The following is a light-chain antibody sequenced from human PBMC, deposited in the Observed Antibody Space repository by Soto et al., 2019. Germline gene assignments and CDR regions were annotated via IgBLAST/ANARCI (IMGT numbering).Light chain of an antibody. Sequence: QSALTQPAAVSGSPGQSITISCTGSRNDIGAYKYVSWYQQYPGKAPKLIIFEVSNRPSGVSNRFSGSKSGNTASLTIAGLQAEDEADYHCSSYTTGSTLYVFGGGTKVTVL. CDR2: EVS. CDR1: RNDIGAYKY. CDR3: SSYTTGSTLYV. J-gene: IGLJ1*01. V-gene: IGLV2-14*01.